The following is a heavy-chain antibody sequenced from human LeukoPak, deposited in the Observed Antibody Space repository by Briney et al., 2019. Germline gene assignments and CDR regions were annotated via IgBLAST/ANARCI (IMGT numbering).Heavy chain of an antibody. CDR1: GYSISSGYY. D-gene: IGHD6-25*01. J-gene: IGHJ4*02. CDR2: IYHSGST. CDR3: ARLPPLYSSGDY. V-gene: IGHV4-38-2*01. Sequence: SETLSLTCAVSGYSISSGYYWGWIRQPPGKGLEWIGSIYHSGSTYYNPSLKSRVTISVDTSKNQFSLKLSSVTAAGTAVYYCARLPPLYSSGDYWGQGTLVTVSS.